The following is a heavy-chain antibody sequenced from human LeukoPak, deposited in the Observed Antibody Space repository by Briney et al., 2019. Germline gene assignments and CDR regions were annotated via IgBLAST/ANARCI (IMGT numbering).Heavy chain of an antibody. CDR2: ISYDGSNK. D-gene: IGHD4-17*01. V-gene: IGHV3-30*04. J-gene: IGHJ4*02. CDR3: TVTLDY. CDR1: GFTFSSYA. Sequence: GRSLRLSCAAPGFTFSSYAMHWVRQAPGKGLEWVAVISYDGSNKYYADSVKGRFTISRDNSKNTLYLQMNSLRAEDTAVYFATVTLDYWGQGTLVTVSS.